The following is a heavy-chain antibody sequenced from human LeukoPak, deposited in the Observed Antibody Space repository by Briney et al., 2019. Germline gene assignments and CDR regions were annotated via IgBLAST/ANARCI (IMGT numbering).Heavy chain of an antibody. J-gene: IGHJ6*03. CDR1: GFTFSSYW. V-gene: IGHV3-7*01. Sequence: GGSLRLSCVASGFTFSSYWMSWVRQAPGKGLEWVANINQGGSEKYYVDSVKGRFTISRDNAKNSLYLQMNSLRAEDTAVYYCARDLGAADFYYYYYYMDVWGKGTTVTVSS. CDR3: ARDLGAADFYYYYYYMDV. D-gene: IGHD2-15*01. CDR2: INQGGSEK.